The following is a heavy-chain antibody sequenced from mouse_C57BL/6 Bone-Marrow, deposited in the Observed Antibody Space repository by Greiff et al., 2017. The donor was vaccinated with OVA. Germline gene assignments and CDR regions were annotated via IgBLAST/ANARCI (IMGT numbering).Heavy chain of an antibody. Sequence: EVKLVESEGGLVQPGSSVKLSCTASGFTFSDYYMAWVRQVPEKGLEWVAHINYDGSSTYYLDSLKGRFTITRDNSKNTLYLQMSSLKSEDTATYYCARDRTGACYFDYWGQGTTLTVSS. V-gene: IGHV5-16*01. CDR1: GFTFSDYY. CDR3: ARDRTGACYFDY. D-gene: IGHD4-1*01. J-gene: IGHJ2*01. CDR2: INYDGSST.